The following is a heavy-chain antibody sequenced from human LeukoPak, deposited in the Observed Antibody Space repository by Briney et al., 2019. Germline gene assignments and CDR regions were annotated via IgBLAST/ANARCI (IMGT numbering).Heavy chain of an antibody. V-gene: IGHV4-59*08. CDR1: GGSISSYY. Sequence: SETLSLTCTVSGGSISSYYWSWIRQPPGKGLEWIGYIYYSGSTNYNPSLKSRVTTSVDTSKNQFSLRLSSVTAADTAVYYCASEAVADDAFDIWGQGTMVTVSS. CDR2: IYYSGST. D-gene: IGHD6-19*01. J-gene: IGHJ3*02. CDR3: ASEAVADDAFDI.